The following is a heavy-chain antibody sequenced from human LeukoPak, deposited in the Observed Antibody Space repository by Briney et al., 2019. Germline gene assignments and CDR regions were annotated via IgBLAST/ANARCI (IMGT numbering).Heavy chain of an antibody. J-gene: IGHJ6*02. V-gene: IGHV1-18*01. CDR2: ISAYNGNT. Sequence: GASVKVSCKASGYTFTSYGISWVRQAPGQGLEWMGWISAYNGNTNYAQKLQGRVTMTTDTSTSTAYMELRSLRSDDTAVYYCARGEGAARNNYYYYYGMDVWGQGTTVTVSS. CDR3: ARGEGAARNNYYYYYGMDV. CDR1: GYTFTSYG. D-gene: IGHD6-6*01.